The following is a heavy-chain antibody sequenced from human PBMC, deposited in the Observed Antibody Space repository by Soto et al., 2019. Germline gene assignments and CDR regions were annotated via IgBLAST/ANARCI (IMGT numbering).Heavy chain of an antibody. CDR3: ARAHYDFWSGTNNWFDP. D-gene: IGHD3-3*01. Sequence: PSETLSLTCTVSGGSISSYYWSWIRQPPGKGLEWIGYIYYSGSTNYNPSLKSRVTISVDTSKNQFSLKLSSVTAADTAVYYCARAHYDFWSGTNNWFDPWGQGTLVTVLL. V-gene: IGHV4-59*01. J-gene: IGHJ5*02. CDR2: IYYSGST. CDR1: GGSISSYY.